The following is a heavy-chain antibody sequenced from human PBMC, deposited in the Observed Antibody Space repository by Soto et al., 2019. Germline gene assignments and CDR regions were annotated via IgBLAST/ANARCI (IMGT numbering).Heavy chain of an antibody. V-gene: IGHV3-30-3*01. Sequence: QVQLVESGGGVVQPGRSLRLSCAASGFTFSSYAMHWVRQAPGKGLEWVAVISYDGSNKYYADSVKGRFTISRDNSKNTLYLQMNSLRAEDTAVYYCASFDYYDILPGYYTPDYWGQGTLVTVSS. J-gene: IGHJ4*02. D-gene: IGHD3-9*01. CDR1: GFTFSSYA. CDR2: ISYDGSNK. CDR3: ASFDYYDILPGYYTPDY.